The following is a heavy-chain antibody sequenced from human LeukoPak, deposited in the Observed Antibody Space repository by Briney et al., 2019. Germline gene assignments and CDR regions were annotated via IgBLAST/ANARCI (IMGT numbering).Heavy chain of an antibody. CDR1: GGSISSYY. D-gene: IGHD5-18*01. V-gene: IGHV4-4*07. CDR2: IYTSGST. J-gene: IGHJ5*02. CDR3: ARDGYSYGPNWFDP. Sequence: SETLSLTCTVSGGSISSYYWSWIRQPAGKGLEWIGRIYTSGSTNYNPSLKSRVTMSVDTSENQFSLKLSSVTAADTAVYYCARDGYSYGPNWFDPWGQGTLVTVFS.